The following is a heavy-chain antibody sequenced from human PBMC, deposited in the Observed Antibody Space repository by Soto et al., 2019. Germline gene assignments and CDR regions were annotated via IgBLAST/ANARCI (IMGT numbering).Heavy chain of an antibody. Sequence: QVQLVQSGAEVKKPGSSVKVSCKASGGTFSSYAISWVRQAPGQGLEWLGGIIPIFGTANYAQKFQGRVTITADESTSTAYMELSSLRSEDTAVYYCARLPIGPRTQQLVHYHPHRKSWGQGTLVTVSS. V-gene: IGHV1-69*01. D-gene: IGHD6-13*01. CDR1: GGTFSSYA. CDR2: IIPIFGTA. J-gene: IGHJ4*02. CDR3: ARLPIGPRTQQLVHYHPHRKS.